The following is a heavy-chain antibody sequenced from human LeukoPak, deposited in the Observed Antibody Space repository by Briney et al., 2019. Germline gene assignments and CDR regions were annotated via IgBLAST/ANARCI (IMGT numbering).Heavy chain of an antibody. V-gene: IGHV1-58*01. J-gene: IGHJ6*02. Sequence: ASVNVSCKASGFTFTSSAVQWVRQARGQRLEWIGWSVVGSGNTNYAQKFRERGTITRDMSTSTAYMELSSLTSEDTAWYYCARARVYGQPHNYYYDSDMDVWGQGTTVTVSS. CDR3: ARARVYGQPHNYYYDSDMDV. D-gene: IGHD3-10*01. CDR2: SVVGSGNT. CDR1: GFTFTSSA.